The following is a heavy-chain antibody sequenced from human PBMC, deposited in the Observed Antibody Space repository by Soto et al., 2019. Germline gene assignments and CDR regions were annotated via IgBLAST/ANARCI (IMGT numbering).Heavy chain of an antibody. CDR1: GFTFSSYG. CDR3: AKDWYRYSSGWSQSIFDY. CDR2: ISYDGSNK. J-gene: IGHJ4*02. V-gene: IGHV3-30*18. D-gene: IGHD6-19*01. Sequence: QVQLVESGGGVVQPGRSLRLSCAASGFTFSSYGMHWVRQAPGKGLEWVAVISYDGSNKYYADSVKGRFTISRDNSKNPLYLQMNSLRAEDTAVYYCAKDWYRYSSGWSQSIFDYWGQGTRVTVSS.